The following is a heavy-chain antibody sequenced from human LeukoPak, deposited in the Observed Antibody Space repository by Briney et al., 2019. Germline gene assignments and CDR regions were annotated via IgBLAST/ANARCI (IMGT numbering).Heavy chain of an antibody. CDR2: ISISGSTM. Sequence: GSLRLSCAASGFTFSTYEMNWVRQGPGKGLEWVSYISISGSTMYYADSVRGRFTISRDNAKNSLYLQMNSLRAEDTAVYYCATDHLGGSSWLLFDYWGQGTLVTVSS. V-gene: IGHV3-48*03. CDR3: ATDHLGGSSWLLFDY. J-gene: IGHJ4*02. D-gene: IGHD6-13*01. CDR1: GFTFSTYE.